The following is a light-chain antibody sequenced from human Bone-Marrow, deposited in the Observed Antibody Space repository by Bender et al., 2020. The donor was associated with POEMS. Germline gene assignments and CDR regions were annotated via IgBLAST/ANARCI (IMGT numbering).Light chain of an antibody. CDR1: SSDVGGYDY. CDR2: DVS. Sequence: QSALTQPASVSESPGQSITISCTGSSSDVGGYDYVSWYQQHPGKAPKLMIYDVSNRPSGVSDRFSGSKSGNTASLTISGLQAEDEADYYCSSHTSSSPYVFGTGTQVTVL. CDR3: SSHTSSSPYV. J-gene: IGLJ1*01. V-gene: IGLV2-14*01.